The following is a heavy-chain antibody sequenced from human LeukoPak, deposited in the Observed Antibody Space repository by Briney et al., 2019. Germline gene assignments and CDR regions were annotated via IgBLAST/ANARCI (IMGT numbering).Heavy chain of an antibody. CDR3: ARDLPSGSGFDI. V-gene: IGHV1-2*06. D-gene: IGHD3-10*01. CDR1: GDTFTGYY. J-gene: IGHJ3*02. CDR2: INPNSGGT. Sequence: ASVKVSCKASGDTFTGYYMHWVRQAPGQGLEWMGRINPNSGGTNYAQKFQGRVTMTRDTSISTAYMELSRLRSDDTAVYYCARDLPSGSGFDIWGQGTMATVSS.